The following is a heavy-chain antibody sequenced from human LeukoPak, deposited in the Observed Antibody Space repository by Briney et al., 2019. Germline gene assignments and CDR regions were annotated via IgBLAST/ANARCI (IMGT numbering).Heavy chain of an antibody. V-gene: IGHV4-59*01. J-gene: IGHJ5*02. CDR1: GGSISSYY. CDR2: IYYSGST. Sequence: SETLSLTCTVSGGSISSYYWSWIRQPPGKGLEWIGYIYYSGSTNYNPSLKSRVTISVDTSKNQFSLKLSSVTAADTAVYYCARAETDILTGYFPRWIDPWGQGTLVTVSS. D-gene: IGHD3-9*01. CDR3: ARAETDILTGYFPRWIDP.